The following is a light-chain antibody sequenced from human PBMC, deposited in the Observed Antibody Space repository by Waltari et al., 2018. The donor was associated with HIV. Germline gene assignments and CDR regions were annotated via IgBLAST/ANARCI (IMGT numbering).Light chain of an antibody. CDR2: DTS. CDR1: QSIRNY. CDR3: HQRSTWPFT. J-gene: IGKJ3*01. Sequence: EIVLTQSPATLSLSPGERAILSCRASQSIRNYLAWYQQRPGQAPRLLVYDTSNRATGVPARFSGNGSGTDFSLTIASLESEDFAIYYCHQRSTWPFTFGPGTKVDI. V-gene: IGKV3-11*01.